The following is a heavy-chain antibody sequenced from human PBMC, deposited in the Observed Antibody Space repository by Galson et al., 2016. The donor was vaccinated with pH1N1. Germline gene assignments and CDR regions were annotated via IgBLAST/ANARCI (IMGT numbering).Heavy chain of an antibody. Sequence: TLSLTCTVSGGSISSSSYYWGWIRQPPGKGLEWIGNIYYSGSTYYDPSLKSRVTISVDTSKNQFSLKLSSVTAADTAVYYCARVPRGEQLYYFDYWGQGTLVTVSS. CDR1: GGSISSSSYY. J-gene: IGHJ4*02. V-gene: IGHV4-39*07. CDR3: ARVPRGEQLYYFDY. CDR2: IYYSGST. D-gene: IGHD3-16*01.